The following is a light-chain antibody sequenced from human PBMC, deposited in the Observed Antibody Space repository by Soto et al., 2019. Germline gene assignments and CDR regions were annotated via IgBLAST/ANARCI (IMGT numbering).Light chain of an antibody. Sequence: EIVMTQSPATLSVSPGERATLSYKASQSVSSNLAWYQQKPCPAPRLLIYGASTRATDIPARFSGSRSGTDFTLTISSLQSEDFAVYYCQQYNNWPALNFGGGTKVEIK. V-gene: IGKV3-15*01. CDR2: GAS. CDR1: QSVSSN. CDR3: QQYNNWPALN. J-gene: IGKJ4*01.